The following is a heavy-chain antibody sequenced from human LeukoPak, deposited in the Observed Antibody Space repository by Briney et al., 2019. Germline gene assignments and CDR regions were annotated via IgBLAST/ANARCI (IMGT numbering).Heavy chain of an antibody. J-gene: IGHJ4*02. CDR3: AKDFFLGWFGESSGYFNS. V-gene: IGHV3-23*01. CDR1: RFIFNNYA. D-gene: IGHD3-10*01. Sequence: GGSLRLSCAASRFIFNNYAMSWVRQAPGKGLEWVSGISGSGNSTHYADSVKGRFTISRDNSKNTLYLQMNSLRAEDTAVYYCAKDFFLGWFGESSGYFNSWSQGTLVTVSS. CDR2: ISGSGNST.